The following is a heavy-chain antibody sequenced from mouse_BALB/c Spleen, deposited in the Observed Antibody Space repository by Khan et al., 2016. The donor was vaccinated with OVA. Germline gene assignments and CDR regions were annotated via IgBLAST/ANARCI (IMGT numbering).Heavy chain of an antibody. D-gene: IGHD1-2*01. CDR1: GYTFTDFY. V-gene: IGHV1-77*01. J-gene: IGHJ3*01. CDR2: ISPGSGDT. Sequence: QVQLQQSGAELARPGASVKLSCKASGYTFTDFYINWVKQRTGQGLEWIGEISPGSGDTFYNERFKDKATLTADKSSNTAYMQLSSLTSESSAVDICARRNYFGYTFAYWGQGTLVTVSA. CDR3: ARRNYFGYTFAY.